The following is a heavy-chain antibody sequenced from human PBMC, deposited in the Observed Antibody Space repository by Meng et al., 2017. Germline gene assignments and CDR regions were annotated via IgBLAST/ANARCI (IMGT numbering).Heavy chain of an antibody. J-gene: IGHJ6*02. D-gene: IGHD3-9*01. CDR1: GYTFTSYC. CDR2: ISAYNGNT. V-gene: IGHV1-18*01. Sequence: ASVKVSCKASGYTFTSYCISWVRQAPGQGLEWMGWISAYNGNTNYAQKLQGRVTMTTDTSTSTAYMELRSLRSDDTAVYYCARPQTYYDILTGYSRYYYYGMDVWGQGTAVTVSS. CDR3: ARPQTYYDILTGYSRYYYYGMDV.